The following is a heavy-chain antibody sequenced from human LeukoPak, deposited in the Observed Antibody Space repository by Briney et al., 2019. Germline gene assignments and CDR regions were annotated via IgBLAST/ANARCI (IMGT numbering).Heavy chain of an antibody. V-gene: IGHV1-2*02. Sequence: GASVKVSCKASGYTFTGYYMHWVRQAPGQGLEWMGWINPNSGGTNYAQKFQGRVTMTRDTSISTAYMELSRLRSDDTAVYYCAAEYYDYVWGSYRYTADYWGQGTLVTVSS. CDR2: INPNSGGT. D-gene: IGHD3-16*02. J-gene: IGHJ4*02. CDR3: AAEYYDYVWGSYRYTADY. CDR1: GYTFTGYY.